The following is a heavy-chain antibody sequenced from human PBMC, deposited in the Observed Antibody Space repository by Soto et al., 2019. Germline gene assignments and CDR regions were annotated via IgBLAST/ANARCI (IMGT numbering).Heavy chain of an antibody. D-gene: IGHD1-26*01. Sequence: SGPTLVNPTQTLTLTCTFSGFSLSSSGVGVGWIRQPPGKALEWLALIYWDDDKRYSPSLKSRLTITKDTSKNQVVLKMTNMDPVDKATYYCAHRHMVGATNYNWFDPWGQGNLVPVSS. CDR2: IYWDDDK. CDR1: GFSLSSSGVG. V-gene: IGHV2-5*02. CDR3: AHRHMVGATNYNWFDP. J-gene: IGHJ5*02.